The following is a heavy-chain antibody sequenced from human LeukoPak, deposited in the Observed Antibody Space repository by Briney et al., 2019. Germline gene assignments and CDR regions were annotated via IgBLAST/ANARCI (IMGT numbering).Heavy chain of an antibody. J-gene: IGHJ3*02. CDR1: GFTFSSYA. Sequence: AGGSLRLSCAASGFTFSSYAMHWVRQAPGKGLEWVAVISYDGTNKYYADSVKGRFNISRDNSKNTLYLEMNSLRAEDTAMYYCVKDKGSVAGTTVTLAIWGQGTMVTFSA. V-gene: IGHV3-30-3*01. CDR2: ISYDGTNK. D-gene: IGHD6-19*01. CDR3: VKDKGSVAGTTVTLAI.